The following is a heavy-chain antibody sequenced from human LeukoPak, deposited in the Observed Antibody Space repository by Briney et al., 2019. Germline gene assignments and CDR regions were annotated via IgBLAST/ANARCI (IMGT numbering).Heavy chain of an antibody. CDR1: GYTFTGYY. Sequence: ASVKVSCKASGYTFTGYYIHWVRQAPGQGLEWMGWINPNSGGTNYARKFQGRVTMTRDTSISTAYMELGRLRSDDTAVYYCARVVVTAPRYDLDYWGQGTLVTVSS. CDR2: INPNSGGT. V-gene: IGHV1-2*02. J-gene: IGHJ4*02. D-gene: IGHD2-21*02. CDR3: ARVVVTAPRYDLDY.